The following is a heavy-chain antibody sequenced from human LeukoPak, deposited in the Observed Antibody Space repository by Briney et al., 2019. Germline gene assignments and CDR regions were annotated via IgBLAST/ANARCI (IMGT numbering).Heavy chain of an antibody. V-gene: IGHV4-34*01. CDR2: INHSGST. Sequence: PSETLSLTCAVYVGSFSDYYWSWIRQSPGKGLEWIGEINHSGSTNYNPSLKSRFTISVDTSKNQFSLKLSSVTAADTAVYYCASPGSGRHAFDIWGQGTMVTVSS. CDR3: ASPGSGRHAFDI. J-gene: IGHJ3*02. D-gene: IGHD3-10*01. CDR1: VGSFSDYY.